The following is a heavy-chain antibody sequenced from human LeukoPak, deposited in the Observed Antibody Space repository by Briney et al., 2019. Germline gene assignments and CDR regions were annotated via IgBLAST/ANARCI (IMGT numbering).Heavy chain of an antibody. V-gene: IGHV3-30*03. CDR3: ARDHAGSGRAFDY. CDR2: LSSGRINK. D-gene: IGHD2-15*01. J-gene: IGHJ4*02. Sequence: GGSLILSCAASGFTFSTYGIHWVRQAPGKGLEWVGLLSSGRINKHYADSVKGRFIISRDNSMNTLYLQMNSLGVEDTAVYYCARDHAGSGRAFDYWGQGTLVTVSS. CDR1: GFTFSTYG.